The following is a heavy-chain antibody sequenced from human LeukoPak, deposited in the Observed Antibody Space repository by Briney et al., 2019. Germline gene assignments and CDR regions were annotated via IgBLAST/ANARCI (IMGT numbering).Heavy chain of an antibody. CDR3: ASGDYSSGWYLDY. V-gene: IGHV3-20*04. CDR2: IDWSGGHT. CDR1: GFKFDDHG. D-gene: IGHD6-19*01. J-gene: IGHJ4*02. Sequence: GGSLRLSCAASGFKFDDHGMNWVRQVSGKGLEWVAGIDWSGGHTGYGESVKGRFTVSRDNAKGSLYLQMNSLRVDDTAFYYCASGDYSSGWYLDYWGQGTLVTVSS.